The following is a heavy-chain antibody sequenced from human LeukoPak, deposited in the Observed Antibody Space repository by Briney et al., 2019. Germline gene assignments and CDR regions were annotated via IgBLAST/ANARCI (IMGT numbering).Heavy chain of an antibody. Sequence: GGSLRLSCAASGYTFSTFDVHWVRQPSGRGLEWVSSIASVGATFYAGSVKGRFTISREDAKNSLYLQMNSLRAGDTAVYYCVRGGETGLDYWGQGALVTVSS. CDR2: IASVGAT. CDR3: VRGGETGLDY. V-gene: IGHV3-13*01. J-gene: IGHJ4*02. CDR1: GYTFSTFD. D-gene: IGHD1-1*01.